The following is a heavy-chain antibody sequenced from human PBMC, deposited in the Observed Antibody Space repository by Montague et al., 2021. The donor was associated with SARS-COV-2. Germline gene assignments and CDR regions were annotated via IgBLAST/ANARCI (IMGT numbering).Heavy chain of an antibody. V-gene: IGHV4-31*03. J-gene: IGHJ5*02. D-gene: IGHD2-2*01. CDR3: ARARVVVLTTRNWFDP. Sequence: TLSLTCTVSGGSISSGGYYWSWIRQHPGKGLAGIGYIYYSGSTYYNPSLKSRFTISVETSKNRFSLKLSSVTAADTAMYYCARARVVVLTTRNWFDPWGQGTLVTVSS. CDR2: IYYSGST. CDR1: GGSISSGGYY.